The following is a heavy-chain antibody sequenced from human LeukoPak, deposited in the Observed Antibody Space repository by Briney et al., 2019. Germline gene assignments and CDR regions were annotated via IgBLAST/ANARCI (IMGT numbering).Heavy chain of an antibody. CDR3: ARDALGMLGVWYFDL. J-gene: IGHJ2*01. CDR2: IYNSGST. V-gene: IGHV4-4*07. D-gene: IGHD3-10*02. Sequence: SETLSLTCTVSLGSISSYSWTWIRQPAGKGLEWIGRIYNSGSTNYDPSLESRVTMSVDTSKKQLSLKLSSVTAADTAVYYCARDALGMLGVWYFDLWGRGTLVTVSS. CDR1: LGSISSYS.